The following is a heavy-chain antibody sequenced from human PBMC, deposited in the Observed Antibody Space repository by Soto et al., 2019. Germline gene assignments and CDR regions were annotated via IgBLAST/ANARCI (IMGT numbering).Heavy chain of an antibody. Sequence: PSETLSLTCAVFGGSFSGYYWSWIRQPPGKGLEWIGEINHSGSTNYNPSLKSRVTISVDTSKNQFSLKLSSVTAADTAVYYCARGYAGLSTVAGEDNYYYYGMDVWGQGTTVTVSS. CDR2: INHSGST. CDR3: ARGYAGLSTVAGEDNYYYYGMDV. CDR1: GGSFSGYY. D-gene: IGHD6-19*01. J-gene: IGHJ6*02. V-gene: IGHV4-34*01.